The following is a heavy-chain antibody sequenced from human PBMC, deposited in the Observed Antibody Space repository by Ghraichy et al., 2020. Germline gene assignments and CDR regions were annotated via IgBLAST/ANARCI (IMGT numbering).Heavy chain of an antibody. CDR2: ISAHNGNT. CDR3: ARDSGPAAARSRDYNYYGMDV. D-gene: IGHD6-13*01. CDR1: GYSFSSYG. V-gene: IGHV1-18*04. J-gene: IGHJ6*02. Sequence: ASVKVSCKASGYSFSSYGISWVRQAPAQGLEWMGWISAHNGNTNYAQKLQGRVIMTTDTSTTTTYMELRSLRSDDTAVYYCARDSGPAAARSRDYNYYGMDVWGQGTTVIVSS.